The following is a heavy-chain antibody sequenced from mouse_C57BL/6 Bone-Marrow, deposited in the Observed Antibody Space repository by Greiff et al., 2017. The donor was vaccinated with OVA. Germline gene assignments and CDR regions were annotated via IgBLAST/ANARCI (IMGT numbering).Heavy chain of an antibody. CDR2: INPSNGGT. Sequence: QVQLQQSGTELVKPGASVKLSCKASGYTFTSYWMHWVKQRPGQGLEWIGNINPSNGGTNYNEKFKSKATLTVDKSSSTAYMQLSSLTSEDSAVYYCARGDYYGSREDYWGQGTTLTVSS. J-gene: IGHJ2*01. CDR3: ARGDYYGSREDY. V-gene: IGHV1-53*01. CDR1: GYTFTSYW. D-gene: IGHD1-1*01.